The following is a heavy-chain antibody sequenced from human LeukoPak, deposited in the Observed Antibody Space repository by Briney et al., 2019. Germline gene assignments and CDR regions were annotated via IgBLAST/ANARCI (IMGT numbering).Heavy chain of an antibody. J-gene: IGHJ5*02. CDR2: IYYTGST. V-gene: IGHV4-59*08. CDR3: ARHSGPGGFDP. Sequence: SETLSLTCTVSGGSISSYYWSWIRQPPGKGLEWIGYIYYTGSTNYNPSLKSRVTISVDTSKNQFFLKLSSVTAADTAVYYCARHSGPGGFDPWGQGTLVTVSP. D-gene: IGHD3-10*01. CDR1: GGSISSYY.